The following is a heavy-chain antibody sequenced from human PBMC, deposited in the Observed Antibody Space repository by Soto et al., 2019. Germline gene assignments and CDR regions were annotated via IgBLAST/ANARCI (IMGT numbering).Heavy chain of an antibody. D-gene: IGHD3-16*01. CDR1: GFMFSAYT. V-gene: IGHV3-21*06. Sequence: PGGALGLSCAASGFMFSAYTMNWVRQAPGKGLEWLSSISDDSSYIDYADSLRGRFTVSRDNARNSLYLQIDSLGVEDTAVYYCATPYYFNHWGPGTLVTSPQ. CDR3: ATPYYFNH. CDR2: ISDDSSYI. J-gene: IGHJ1*01.